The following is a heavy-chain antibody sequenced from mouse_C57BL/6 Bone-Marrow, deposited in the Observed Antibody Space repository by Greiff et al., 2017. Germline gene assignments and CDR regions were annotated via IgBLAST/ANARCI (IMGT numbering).Heavy chain of an antibody. CDR3: ARKESYYGSIYGY. V-gene: IGHV1-55*01. CDR2: ICPGSGST. CDR1: GYTFTSYW. Sequence: QVQLQQPGAELVKPGASVQMSCKASGYTFTSYWITWVKQRPGQGLEWIGDICPGSGSTNYNEKFKSKATLTVDTSSSTAYMQLSSLTSEDSAVYYCARKESYYGSIYGYWGQGTTLTVSS. J-gene: IGHJ2*01. D-gene: IGHD1-1*01.